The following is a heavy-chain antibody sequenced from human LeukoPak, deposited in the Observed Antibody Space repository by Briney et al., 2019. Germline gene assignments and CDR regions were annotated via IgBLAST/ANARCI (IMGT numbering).Heavy chain of an antibody. CDR3: ARRVYGAVGWFDP. CDR1: GYSISSGYY. D-gene: IGHD3-16*01. CDR2: IYTSGST. J-gene: IGHJ5*02. V-gene: IGHV4-38-2*01. Sequence: SETLSLTCAVSGYSISSGYYWGWIRQPPGKGLEWIGRIYTSGSTNYNPSLKSRVTMSVDTSKNQFSLKLSSVTAADTAVYYCARRVYGAVGWFDPWGQGTLVTVSS.